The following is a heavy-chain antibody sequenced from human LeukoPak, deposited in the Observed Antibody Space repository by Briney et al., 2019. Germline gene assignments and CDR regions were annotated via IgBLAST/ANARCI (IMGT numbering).Heavy chain of an antibody. CDR2: VNHSGST. V-gene: IGHV4-34*01. J-gene: IGHJ4*02. CDR3: ARGLSNSRRTLLGLGY. D-gene: IGHD3-16*01. CDR1: GGSFSGYH. Sequence: ASETLSLXCAVYGGSFSGYHWSWIRQPPGKALESIGEVNHSGSTNYNPSLKSRVTISVDKSKNQFSLKLSSVTAADTAVYYCARGLSNSRRTLLGLGYWGQGTLVTVSS.